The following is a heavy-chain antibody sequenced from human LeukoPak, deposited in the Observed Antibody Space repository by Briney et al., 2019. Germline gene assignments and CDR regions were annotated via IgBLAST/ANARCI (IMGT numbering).Heavy chain of an antibody. Sequence: SETLSLTCTVSGGSISSFYWSWIRQPPGKGREWIFYIHYSGSTNYNPSLNSRVTISVDTSKNQFSLKLSSVTAADTAVYYCARYSYGYDFDYWGQGTLVTVSS. CDR1: GGSISSFY. J-gene: IGHJ4*02. V-gene: IGHV4-59*01. CDR2: IHYSGST. D-gene: IGHD5-18*01. CDR3: ARYSYGYDFDY.